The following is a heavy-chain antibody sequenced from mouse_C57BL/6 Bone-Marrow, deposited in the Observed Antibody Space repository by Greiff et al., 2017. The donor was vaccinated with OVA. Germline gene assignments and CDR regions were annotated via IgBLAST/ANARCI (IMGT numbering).Heavy chain of an antibody. CDR2: ISSGSSTI. CDR3: ARWTVVANYAMDY. V-gene: IGHV5-17*01. Sequence: EVKVEESGGGLVKPGGSLKLSCAASGFTFSDYGMHWVRQAPEKGLEWVAYISSGSSTIYYADTVKGRFTISRDNAKNTLFLQMTSLRSEDTAMYYCARWTVVANYAMDYWGQGTSVTVSS. J-gene: IGHJ4*01. CDR1: GFTFSDYG. D-gene: IGHD1-1*01.